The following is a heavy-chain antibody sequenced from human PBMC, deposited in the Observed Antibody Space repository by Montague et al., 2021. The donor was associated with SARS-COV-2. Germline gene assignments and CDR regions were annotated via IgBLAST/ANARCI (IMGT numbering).Heavy chain of an antibody. CDR3: AREDPVDNLDY. CDR1: GFTFSSYA. J-gene: IGHJ4*02. Sequence: SLRLSCAASGFTFSSYAMHWVRQAPGKGLEWVAVISYDGSNKYYADSVKGRFTISRDNSKNTLYLQMNSLRAEDTAVYYCAREDPVDNLDYWGQGTLVTVSS. V-gene: IGHV3-30-3*01. CDR2: ISYDGSNK. D-gene: IGHD5-12*01.